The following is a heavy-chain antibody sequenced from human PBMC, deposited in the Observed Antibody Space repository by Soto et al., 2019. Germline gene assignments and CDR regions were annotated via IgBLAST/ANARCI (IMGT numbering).Heavy chain of an antibody. CDR3: AKDLGYDFWSGPNWFDP. CDR2: ISGSGGST. J-gene: IGHJ5*02. Sequence: GGSLRLSCAASGFPFSSYAMSWVRQAPGKGLEWVSAISGSGGSTYYADSVKGRFTISRDNSKNTLYLQMNSLRAEDTAVYYCAKDLGYDFWSGPNWFDPWGQGTLVTVSS. CDR1: GFPFSSYA. D-gene: IGHD3-3*01. V-gene: IGHV3-23*01.